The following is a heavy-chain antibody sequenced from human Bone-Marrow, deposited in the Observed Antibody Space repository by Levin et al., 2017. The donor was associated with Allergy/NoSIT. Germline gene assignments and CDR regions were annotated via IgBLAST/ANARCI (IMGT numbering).Heavy chain of an antibody. CDR3: AKSGYDFYYYYGMDV. D-gene: IGHD5-12*01. CDR1: GFTFDDYA. CDR2: ISWNSGSI. Sequence: SLKISCAASGFTFDDYAMHWVRQAPGKGLEWVSGISWNSGSIGYADSVKGRFTISRDNAKNSLYLQMNSLRAEDTALYYCAKSGYDFYYYYGMDVWGQGTTVTVSS. V-gene: IGHV3-9*01. J-gene: IGHJ6*02.